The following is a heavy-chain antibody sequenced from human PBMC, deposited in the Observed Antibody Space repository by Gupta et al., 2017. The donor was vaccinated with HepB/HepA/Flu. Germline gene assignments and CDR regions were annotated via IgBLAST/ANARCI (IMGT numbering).Heavy chain of an antibody. D-gene: IGHD6-19*01. CDR1: GFTFTAYD. CDR2: ISNSGSNT. V-gene: IGHV3-23*01. CDR3: AKDSRRNSGWYYFDY. J-gene: IGHJ4*02. Sequence: EVQLLESGGGLVQPGGSLRLSCAASGFTFTAYDMGWVRQAPGKGLEWVSGISNSGSNTNYADSVRGRFTISRDNSKNTLYLQMSSLRVEDTAIYYCAKDSRRNSGWYYFDYWGQGNLVTVSS.